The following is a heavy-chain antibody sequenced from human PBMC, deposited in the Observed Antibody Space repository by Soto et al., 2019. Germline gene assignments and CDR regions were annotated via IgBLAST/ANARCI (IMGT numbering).Heavy chain of an antibody. CDR1: GFTFSSYA. Sequence: EVQLLESGGGLVQPGGSLRLSCAASGFTFSSYAMSWVRQAPGKGLEGVSAMSGSGGSTYYADSVKGRFTISRDNSKNTLYLQMNSLRAEDTAVYYCAKEFRAGIAAAGTDAFDIWGQGTMVTVSS. CDR3: AKEFRAGIAAAGTDAFDI. J-gene: IGHJ3*02. V-gene: IGHV3-23*01. D-gene: IGHD6-13*01. CDR2: MSGSGGST.